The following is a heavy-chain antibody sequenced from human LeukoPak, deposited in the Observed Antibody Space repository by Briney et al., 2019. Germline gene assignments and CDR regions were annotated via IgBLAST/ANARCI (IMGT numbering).Heavy chain of an antibody. CDR3: ARTDYSNIVDY. CDR1: GGSFSGYY. V-gene: IGHV4-34*01. Sequence: ASETLSLTCAVYGGSFSGYYWSWIRQPPGKGLEWIGEINHSGSTNYNPSLKSRVTISVDTSKNQFSLKLSSVTAADTAVYYCARTDYSNIVDYWGQGTLVTVSS. CDR2: INHSGST. D-gene: IGHD4-11*01. J-gene: IGHJ4*02.